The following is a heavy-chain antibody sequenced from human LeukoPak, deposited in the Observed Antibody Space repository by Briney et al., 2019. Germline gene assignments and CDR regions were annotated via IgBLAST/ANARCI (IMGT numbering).Heavy chain of an antibody. CDR2: ISSGSGHI. D-gene: IGHD6-13*01. V-gene: IGHV3-21*01. CDR1: GFTFSSYS. J-gene: IGHJ4*02. Sequence: GGSLRLSCAASGFTFSSYSMHWVRQAPGKGLGWVSSISSGSGHIYYADSLKGRFTISRDNAKDSLYLQMNSLRVEDTAVYYCARKLYSSSWQTTVGFDYWGQGTLVTVSS. CDR3: ARKLYSSSWQTTVGFDY.